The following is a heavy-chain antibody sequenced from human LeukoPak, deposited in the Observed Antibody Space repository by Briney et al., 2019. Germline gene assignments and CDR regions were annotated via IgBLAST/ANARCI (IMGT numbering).Heavy chain of an antibody. V-gene: IGHV3-30*02. CDR1: GFTFSSYG. CDR2: IRNDGSSK. J-gene: IGHJ4*02. Sequence: PGGSLRLSCAASGFTFSSYGMHWVRQAPGKGLEWVAFIRNDGSSKYYADSVKGRFTISRDNSKNTVYLQMNSLRAEDTAIYYCAKRGAEVGATVAPGDYWGQGTLVTVSS. D-gene: IGHD1-26*01. CDR3: AKRGAEVGATVAPGDY.